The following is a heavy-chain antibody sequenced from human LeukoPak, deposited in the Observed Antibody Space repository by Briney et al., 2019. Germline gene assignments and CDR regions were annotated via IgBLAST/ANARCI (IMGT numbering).Heavy chain of an antibody. CDR2: INPNSGGT. Sequence: GASVKVSCKASGYTFTGYYMHWVRQAPGQGLEWMGWINPNSGGTNYAQKFQGRVTMTRDTSISTAYMELSRRRSDDTAVYYCASGFWSGYYTEYYFDYWGQGTLVTVSS. V-gene: IGHV1-2*02. CDR1: GYTFTGYY. D-gene: IGHD3-3*01. CDR3: ASGFWSGYYTEYYFDY. J-gene: IGHJ4*02.